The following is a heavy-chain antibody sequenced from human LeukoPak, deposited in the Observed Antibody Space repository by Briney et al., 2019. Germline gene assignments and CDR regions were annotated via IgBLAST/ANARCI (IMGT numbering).Heavy chain of an antibody. J-gene: IGHJ4*02. CDR2: IYTSGST. D-gene: IGHD6-19*01. V-gene: IGHV4-61*05. Sequence: SETLSLTCSVSGDSISTSSYYWGWIRQPPGKGLEWIGRIYTSGSTNYNPSLKSRVTMSVDTSKNQFSLKLSSVTAADTAVYYCARGGSGWKFDYWGQGTLVTVSS. CDR3: ARGGSGWKFDY. CDR1: GDSISTSSYY.